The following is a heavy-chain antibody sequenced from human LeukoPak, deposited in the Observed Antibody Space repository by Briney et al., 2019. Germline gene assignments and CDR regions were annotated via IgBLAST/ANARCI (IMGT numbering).Heavy chain of an antibody. CDR2: IRADGDSK. CDR3: AKLIGSSSDIG. V-gene: IGHV3-23*01. Sequence: GGSLRLSCAASGFTFSNTAISWVRQAPGKGLEWVSAIRADGDSKFYADSVKGRFTISRDNSKNTLYLEMNSLRGEDTALYYCAKLIGSSSDIGWGRGTPVTVSS. J-gene: IGHJ4*02. CDR1: GFTFSNTA. D-gene: IGHD2-15*01.